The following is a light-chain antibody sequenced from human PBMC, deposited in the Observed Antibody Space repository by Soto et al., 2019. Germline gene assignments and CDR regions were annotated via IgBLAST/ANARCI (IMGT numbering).Light chain of an antibody. Sequence: EIVLTQSPATLSLSPGERATLFCSASQSVSGYLAWYQQKPGQAPRLVIHDVSRRAPDIPARFSGRGSGTDFTLTISSLEPEDFAVYYCQQYGSSTGTFGQGTKVEIK. V-gene: IGKV3-11*01. CDR3: QQYGSSTGT. CDR1: QSVSGY. J-gene: IGKJ1*01. CDR2: DVS.